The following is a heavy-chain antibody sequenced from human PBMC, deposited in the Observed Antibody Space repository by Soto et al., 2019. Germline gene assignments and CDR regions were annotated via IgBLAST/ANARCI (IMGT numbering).Heavy chain of an antibody. CDR3: ARSGPGSSIHFQH. CDR1: GGSFSGYY. CDR2: INHSGST. Sequence: QVQLQQWGAGLLKPSETLSLTCAVYGGSFSGYYWSWIRQPPGKGLEWIGEINHSGSTNYNPSLTSRVTISVDTSKNPFSLKLSSVTAADTAVYYCARSGPGSSIHFQHWGQATLVTVSS. D-gene: IGHD3-10*01. J-gene: IGHJ1*01. V-gene: IGHV4-34*01.